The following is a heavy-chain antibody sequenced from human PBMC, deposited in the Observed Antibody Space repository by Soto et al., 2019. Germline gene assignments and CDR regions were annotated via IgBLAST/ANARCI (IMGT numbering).Heavy chain of an antibody. V-gene: IGHV3-23*01. D-gene: IGHD6-13*01. Sequence: WGSLRLSCAASGFTFVSYAIILFGHSPFKWREWVSAISGSGGSTYYADSVKGRFTISRDNSKNTLYLQMNSLRAEDTAVYYCASTPRTRYSSSWYGAGWFDPWGQGTLVTVSS. CDR3: ASTPRTRYSSSWYGAGWFDP. J-gene: IGHJ5*02. CDR1: GFTFVSYA. CDR2: ISGSGGST.